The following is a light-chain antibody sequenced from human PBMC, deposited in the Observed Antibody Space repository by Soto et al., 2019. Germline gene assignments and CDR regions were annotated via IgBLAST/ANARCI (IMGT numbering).Light chain of an antibody. Sequence: EIGLTQSPATLSLSPGGRATLSCSAIQRVSSYLASYQQDPGQAHRLLIYDASNRSTGLPARFSGTGAGTGFTLPISRLEPEDFAFYYGQQRSNWPLTFGQGTRLEIK. CDR2: DAS. J-gene: IGKJ5*01. CDR3: QQRSNWPLT. CDR1: QRVSSY. V-gene: IGKV3-11*01.